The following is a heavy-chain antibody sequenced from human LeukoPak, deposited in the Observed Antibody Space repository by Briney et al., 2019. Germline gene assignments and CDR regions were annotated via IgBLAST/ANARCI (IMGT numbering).Heavy chain of an antibody. Sequence: GGSLRLSCAASGSTSGSYAMSWVRQAAENGMEWVSAISGSGGSTYYADSVKGRFTISRDNSKNTLYLQMNSLRAEDTAVYYCAKGGLLWFGEARPTHFDYWGQGTLVTVSS. V-gene: IGHV3-23*01. CDR2: ISGSGGST. CDR1: GSTSGSYA. CDR3: AKGGLLWFGEARPTHFDY. J-gene: IGHJ4*02. D-gene: IGHD3-10*01.